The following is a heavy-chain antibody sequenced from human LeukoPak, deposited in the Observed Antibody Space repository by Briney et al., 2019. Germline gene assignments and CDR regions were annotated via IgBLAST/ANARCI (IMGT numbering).Heavy chain of an antibody. V-gene: IGHV3-21*01. CDR3: ARESSYGYYDSSGAFDY. Sequence: GGSLRLSCAASGFTFSSYSMSWVRQAPGKGLEWVSSISDNSYWIYYADSVKGRFTISRDNSKNTLYLQMNSLRAEDTAVYYCARESSYGYYDSSGAFDYWGQGTLVAVSS. D-gene: IGHD3-22*01. J-gene: IGHJ4*02. CDR2: ISDNSYWI. CDR1: GFTFSSYS.